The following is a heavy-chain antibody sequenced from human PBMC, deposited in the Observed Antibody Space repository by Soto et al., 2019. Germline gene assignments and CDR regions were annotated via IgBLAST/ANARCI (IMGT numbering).Heavy chain of an antibody. J-gene: IGHJ6*02. CDR3: ARENSPAGLDV. CDR2: ISTSGSTI. V-gene: IGHV3-48*03. Sequence: GSLRLSCAASGFTFSLYEMTWVRQAPGKGLEWLSYISTSGSTIYHADSVKGRFTISRDNAKNSLFLQMNSLRAEDTAVYYCARENSPAGLDVWGQGTTVTVSS. D-gene: IGHD6-13*01. CDR1: GFTFSLYE.